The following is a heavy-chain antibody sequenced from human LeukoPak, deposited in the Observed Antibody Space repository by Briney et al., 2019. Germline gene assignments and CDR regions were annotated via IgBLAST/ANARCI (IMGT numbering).Heavy chain of an antibody. J-gene: IGHJ4*02. CDR1: GGSISSGGYY. Sequence: SQTLSLTCTVSGGSISSGGYYWSWIRQPPGKGLEWIGYIYHSGSTYYNPSLKSRVTISVDGSKNQFSLKLSSVTAADTAVYYCARGVAAAGRPRYWGQGTLVTVSS. V-gene: IGHV4-30-2*01. D-gene: IGHD6-13*01. CDR3: ARGVAAAGRPRY. CDR2: IYHSGST.